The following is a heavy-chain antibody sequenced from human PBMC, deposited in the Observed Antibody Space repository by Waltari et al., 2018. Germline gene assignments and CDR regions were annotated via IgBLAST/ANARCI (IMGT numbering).Heavy chain of an antibody. CDR3: AGGSYSSSWYSSGSYYYYYGMDV. Sequence: EVQLVESGGGLVQPGGSLRLSCAASGFTFSSYSMNWVRQAPGKGLEWVSYIRSRSSTIYYADSVKGRFTISRDNAKNSLYLQMNSLRAEDTAVYYCAGGSYSSSWYSSGSYYYYYGMDVWGQGTTVTVSS. D-gene: IGHD6-13*01. CDR1: GFTFSSYS. J-gene: IGHJ6*02. V-gene: IGHV3-48*01. CDR2: IRSRSSTI.